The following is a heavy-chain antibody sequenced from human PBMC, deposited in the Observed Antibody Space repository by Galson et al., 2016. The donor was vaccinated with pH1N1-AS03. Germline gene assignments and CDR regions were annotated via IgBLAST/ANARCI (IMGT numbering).Heavy chain of an antibody. CDR1: GDSFNTYW. V-gene: IGHV5-51*03. Sequence: QSGAEVKKPGESLKISCKGSGDSFNTYWIGWVRQMPGKGLEWMGIIYPGDSDTRYSPSFQGHVAISADASISTAYLQWSSQKATDTAIYYCARRGHCTGISCYDLDSWGQGTMVTVSS. J-gene: IGHJ4*02. CDR3: ARRGHCTGISCYDLDS. D-gene: IGHD2-2*01. CDR2: IYPGDSDT.